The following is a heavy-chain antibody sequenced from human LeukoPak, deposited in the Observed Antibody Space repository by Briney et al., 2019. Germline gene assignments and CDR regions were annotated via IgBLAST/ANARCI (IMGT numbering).Heavy chain of an antibody. J-gene: IGHJ4*02. CDR2: ISSSSSYI. V-gene: IGHV3-21*01. CDR3: ARLRNSGYDFSFDY. CDR1: GFTFSSYS. D-gene: IGHD5-12*01. Sequence: GGSLRLSCAASGFTFSSYSMNWVRQAPGKGLEWVSSISSSSSYIYYADSVKGRFTISRDNAKNSLYLQMNSLRAKDTAVYYCARLRNSGYDFSFDYWGQGTLVTVSS.